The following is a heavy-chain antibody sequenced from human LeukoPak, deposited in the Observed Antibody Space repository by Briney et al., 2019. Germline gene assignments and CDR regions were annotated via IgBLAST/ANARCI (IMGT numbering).Heavy chain of an antibody. Sequence: GASVKVSCKASGYTFTSYDINWVRQATGQGLEWMGWMNPNSGNTRYAQKFQGRVTTTRNTSISTAYMELSSLRSEDTAVYYCARGQGYSSSWGIDPWGQGTLVTVSS. CDR1: GYTFTSYD. V-gene: IGHV1-8*03. CDR3: ARGQGYSSSWGIDP. CDR2: MNPNSGNT. D-gene: IGHD6-13*01. J-gene: IGHJ5*02.